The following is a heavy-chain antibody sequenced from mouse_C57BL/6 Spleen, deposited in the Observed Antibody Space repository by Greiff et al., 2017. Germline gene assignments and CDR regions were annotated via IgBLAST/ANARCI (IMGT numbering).Heavy chain of an antibody. CDR3: ARRENAMDD. CDR1: GFTFSDYG. J-gene: IGHJ4*01. CDR2: ISNLAYSI. Sequence: EVQVVESGGGLVQPGGSLKLSCAASGFTFSDYGMAWVRQAPRKGPEWVAFISNLAYSIYYADTVTGRFTISRENAKNTLYLAMSSLRSEDTAMYYCARRENAMDDWGKGTSVTVSS. V-gene: IGHV5-15*04.